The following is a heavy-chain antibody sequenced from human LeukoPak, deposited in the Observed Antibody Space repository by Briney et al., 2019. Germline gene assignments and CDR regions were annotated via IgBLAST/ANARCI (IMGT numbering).Heavy chain of an antibody. D-gene: IGHD5-24*01. CDR2: NYPGDSDT. J-gene: IGHJ4*02. Sequence: PGESLKISCKGSGYSFPSYWIGWVRQMPGKGLEWMGINYPGDSDTRKSPSLQGQVTISVDKSISTAYLQWSSLKASDTAMYYCARRLSLTRDGYNHFDYWGQGTLVTVSS. CDR3: ARRLSLTRDGYNHFDY. V-gene: IGHV5-51*01. CDR1: GYSFPSYW.